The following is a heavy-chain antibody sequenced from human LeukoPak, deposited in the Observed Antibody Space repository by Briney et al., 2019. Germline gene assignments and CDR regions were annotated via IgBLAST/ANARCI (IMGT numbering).Heavy chain of an antibody. Sequence: ASVKVSCKASGYTFTSYDINWVRQATGQGLEWMGWMNPNSGNTGYAQKFQGRVTMTRSTSISTAYMELSSLRSEDTAVYYCARVSYYYGSGAYYGMDVWGQGTTVTVSS. CDR3: ARVSYYYGSGAYYGMDV. CDR2: MNPNSGNT. D-gene: IGHD3-10*01. J-gene: IGHJ6*02. V-gene: IGHV1-8*01. CDR1: GYTFTSYD.